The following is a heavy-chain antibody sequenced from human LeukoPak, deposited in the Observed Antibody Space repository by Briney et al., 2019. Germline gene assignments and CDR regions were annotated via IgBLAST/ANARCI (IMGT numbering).Heavy chain of an antibody. CDR1: GFTFSRYT. Sequence: GGSLRLSCAASGFTFSRYTMNWVRQAPGKGLEWVSHISTSGSAMYYADSVKGRFTISRDNAKDSLYLQMNSLRDEDTAVYYCAGSGSYRFDYWGQGTLVIVSS. V-gene: IGHV3-48*02. CDR2: ISTSGSAM. J-gene: IGHJ4*02. CDR3: AGSGSYRFDY. D-gene: IGHD1-26*01.